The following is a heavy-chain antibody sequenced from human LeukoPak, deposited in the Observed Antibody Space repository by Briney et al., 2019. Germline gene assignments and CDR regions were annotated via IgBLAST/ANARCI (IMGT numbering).Heavy chain of an antibody. CDR3: ARGGDGYNFDY. CDR1: GGSISSSSYY. V-gene: IGHV4-39*01. D-gene: IGHD5-24*01. Sequence: SGTLSLTCTVSGGSISSSSYYWGWIRQPPGKGLEWIGSIYYSGSTYYNPSLKSRVTISVDTSKNQFSLKLSSVTAADTAVYYCARGGDGYNFDYWGQGTLVTVSS. CDR2: IYYSGST. J-gene: IGHJ4*02.